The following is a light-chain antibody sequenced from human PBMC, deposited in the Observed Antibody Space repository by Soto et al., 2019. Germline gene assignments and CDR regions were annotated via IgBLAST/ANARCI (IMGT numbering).Light chain of an antibody. V-gene: IGLV2-14*01. CDR3: SSYTSSSTLGVV. J-gene: IGLJ2*01. CDR2: DVS. CDR1: SSDVGGYNY. Sequence: QSALTQPASVSGSPGQSITISRTGTSSDVGGYNYVSWYQQHPGKAPKLMIYDVSNRPSGVSNRFSGSKSGNTASLTISGLQAEDEADYYCSSYTSSSTLGVVFGGGTKLTVL.